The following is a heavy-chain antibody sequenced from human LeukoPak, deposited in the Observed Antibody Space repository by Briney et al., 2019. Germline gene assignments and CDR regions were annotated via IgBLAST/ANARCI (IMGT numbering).Heavy chain of an antibody. CDR3: TSAVSDYYNVDY. V-gene: IGHV3-15*01. Sequence: GGSLRLSCAASGFTFSNAWMSWVRQAPGKGLEWVGRIKSKTDGGTTDYAAPVKGRFTISRDDSKNTLYLQMNSLKTEDTAVYYCTSAVSDYYNVDYWGQGTLVTVSS. CDR2: IKSKTDGGTT. J-gene: IGHJ4*02. CDR1: GFTFSNAW. D-gene: IGHD3-9*01.